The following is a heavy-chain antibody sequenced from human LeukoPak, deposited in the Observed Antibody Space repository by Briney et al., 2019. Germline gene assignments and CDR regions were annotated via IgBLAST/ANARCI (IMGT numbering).Heavy chain of an antibody. V-gene: IGHV4-59*12. J-gene: IGHJ3*02. Sequence: SETLSLTCTVPGGSISSYYGSWIRQPPGKGLEWSGYIYYSASTNYNPSLKSRVTISVDTSKNQFSLKLSSVTAADTAVYYCARDRAYGSGSYSDAFDIWGQGTMVTVSS. CDR3: ARDRAYGSGSYSDAFDI. D-gene: IGHD3-10*01. CDR2: IYYSAST. CDR1: GGSISSYY.